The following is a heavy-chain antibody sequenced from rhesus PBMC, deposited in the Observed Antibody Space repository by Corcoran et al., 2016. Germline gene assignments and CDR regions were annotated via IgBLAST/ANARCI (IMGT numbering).Heavy chain of an antibody. V-gene: IGHV4S9*01. D-gene: IGHD6-13*01. Sequence: QVQLQESGPGLVKPSETLSLTCAVSGGSISDNYYWNWIRKPQGKVLEWIGKINGGSWNTYYNPSLKVLVSISKDTSKNQFSLKVSSVTAADTAVFYCARVGISAGHQGDLWGQGLLVTVSA. CDR3: ARVGISAGHQGDL. CDR2: INGGSWNT. CDR1: GGSISDNYY. J-gene: IGHJ4*01.